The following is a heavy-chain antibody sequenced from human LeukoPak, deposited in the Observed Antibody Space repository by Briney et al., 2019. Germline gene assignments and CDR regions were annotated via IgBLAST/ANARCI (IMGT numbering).Heavy chain of an antibody. D-gene: IGHD4-17*01. Sequence: ASVKVSCKASGYTFTSFDINWVRQATGQGLEWMGWMNPNSGNTGYAQKFQGRVTITRNTSINTAYMELSSLRSEDTAVYYCARDNFLDHPGSGYSNPHYGENNYYYYYYMDVWGKGTTVTISS. CDR3: ARDNFLDHPGSGYSNPHYGENNYYYYYYMDV. CDR1: GYTFTSFD. V-gene: IGHV1-8*03. CDR2: MNPNSGNT. J-gene: IGHJ6*03.